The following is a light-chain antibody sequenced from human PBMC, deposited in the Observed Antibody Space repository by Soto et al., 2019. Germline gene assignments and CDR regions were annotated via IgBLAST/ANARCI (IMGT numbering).Light chain of an antibody. J-gene: IGLJ1*01. CDR2: EVS. CDR3: SSYTTKNTYV. Sequence: QSALTQPASVSGSPGQSITISCTGTSSDVGGYNYVSWYQQHPGKAPKLTIYEVSERPSGVSDRFSGSTSGNTASLTISGLQAEDEADYFCSSYTTKNTYVFGTGTKVTVL. CDR1: SSDVGGYNY. V-gene: IGLV2-14*01.